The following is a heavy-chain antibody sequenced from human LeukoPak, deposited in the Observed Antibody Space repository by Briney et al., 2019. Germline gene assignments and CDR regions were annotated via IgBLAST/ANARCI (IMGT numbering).Heavy chain of an antibody. V-gene: IGHV3-48*03. CDR2: ITSSGSTI. CDR1: GFTFRTYE. CDR3: ARDFWGLDY. D-gene: IGHD7-27*01. J-gene: IGHJ4*02. Sequence: GGSLRLSCAASGFTFRTYEMNWVRQAPGKGLEWVSYITSSGSTIYYADSVKGRFTISRDNAKNSLYLQMNSLRAEDTAVYYCARDFWGLDYWGQGTLVTVSS.